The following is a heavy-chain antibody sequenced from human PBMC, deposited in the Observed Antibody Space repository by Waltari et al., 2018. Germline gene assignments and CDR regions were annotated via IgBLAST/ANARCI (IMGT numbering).Heavy chain of an antibody. CDR1: ADSMCANYW. J-gene: IGHJ4*02. CDR2: IYRSGRT. Sequence: QLQQSGPGPVKPSESLSLTCGVYADSMCANYWWSWVRPSPEKGLVWIGQIYRSGRTYYNPSLESRVSVSMDTSNNKFFLKLSSAIAADTAVYYCARDRGRGLYFDSWGQGTLVTVSP. D-gene: IGHD2-15*01. V-gene: IGHV4-4*02. CDR3: ARDRGRGLYFDS.